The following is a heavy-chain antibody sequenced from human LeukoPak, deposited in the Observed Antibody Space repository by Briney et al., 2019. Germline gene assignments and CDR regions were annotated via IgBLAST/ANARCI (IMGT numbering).Heavy chain of an antibody. J-gene: IGHJ4*02. CDR1: GGSINSYS. V-gene: IGHV4-59*08. Sequence: SETLSLTCTVSGGSINSYSWTWVRQPPGKGLEWIGYIYHSGSTRYNPSLKSRVTISLDTSKNQFSLKLSSVTAADTAVYYCARHRGSYDTSGEGFDSWGQGTLVTVSS. CDR3: ARHRGSYDTSGEGFDS. CDR2: IYHSGST. D-gene: IGHD3-22*01.